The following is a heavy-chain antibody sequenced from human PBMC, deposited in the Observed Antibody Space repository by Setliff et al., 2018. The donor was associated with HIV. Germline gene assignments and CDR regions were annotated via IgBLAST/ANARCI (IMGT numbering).Heavy chain of an antibody. CDR2: IYYSGST. D-gene: IGHD3-3*01. Sequence: TLSLTCIVSGGSISSGGYYWSWIRQHPGKGLEWIGYIYYSGSTYYNPSLKSRVTISVDTSKNQFSLKVTSVTAADTAVYYCARHYNFWSGYSRYYNMDVWGKGTTVTVSS. V-gene: IGHV4-31*03. CDR3: ARHYNFWSGYSRYYNMDV. J-gene: IGHJ6*03. CDR1: GGSISSGGYY.